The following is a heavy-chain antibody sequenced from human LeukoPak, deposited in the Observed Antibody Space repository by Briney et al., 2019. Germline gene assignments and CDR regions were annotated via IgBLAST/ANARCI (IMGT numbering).Heavy chain of an antibody. CDR3: ARFSAEMATMDY. Sequence: SETLCLTCAVYGGSFSGYYWSWIRQPPGKGLEWIGEINHSGSTNYNPSLKSRVTISVDTSKNQFSLKLSSVTAADTAVYYCARFSAEMATMDYWGQGTLVTVSS. J-gene: IGHJ4*02. V-gene: IGHV4-34*01. CDR2: INHSGST. D-gene: IGHD5-24*01. CDR1: GGSFSGYY.